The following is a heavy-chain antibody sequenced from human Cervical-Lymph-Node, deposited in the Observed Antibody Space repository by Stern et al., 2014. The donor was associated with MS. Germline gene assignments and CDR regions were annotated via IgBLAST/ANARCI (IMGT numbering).Heavy chain of an antibody. CDR2: VYYSGNT. CDR1: RDSISSPHYY. V-gene: IGHV4-39*01. CDR3: ARHVGVSSTWYRWFDS. D-gene: IGHD6-13*01. J-gene: IGHJ5*01. Sequence: QVQLVESGPGLVKPSETLSLTCTVSRDSISSPHYYWAWIRQPPGEGLEWIGRVYYSGNTYYNPSLKSRVTISVDSSRNQFFLKLTSVIALDTAVYYCARHVGVSSTWYRWFDSWGQGTLVTVSS.